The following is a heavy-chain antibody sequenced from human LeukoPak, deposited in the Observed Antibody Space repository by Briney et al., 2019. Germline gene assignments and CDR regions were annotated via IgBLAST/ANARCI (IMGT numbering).Heavy chain of an antibody. CDR2: ISGDGVST. V-gene: IGHV3-43*02. CDR1: GLTFEDYA. CDR3: AKVSTEGVAVSGTRYFDF. D-gene: IGHD6-19*01. J-gene: IGHJ4*02. Sequence: PGGSLRLSCAASGLTFEDYAMHWVRQAPGKGLEWVSLISGDGVSTYFADSVRGRFTISRDNSKNSLYLQMNNLRTEDTALYYCAKVSTEGVAVSGTRYFDFWGQGTLVTVSS.